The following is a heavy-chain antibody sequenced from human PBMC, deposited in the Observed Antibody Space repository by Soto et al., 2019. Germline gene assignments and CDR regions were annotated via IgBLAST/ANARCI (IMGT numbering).Heavy chain of an antibody. Sequence: QVQLVQSGAEVKKPGSSVKVSCKASGGTFSSYTISWVRQAPGQGLEWMGRIIPILGIANYAQKFQGRVTITADKSTSTAYMELSSLRSEDTAVYYCAIEDQLEYYYSYMDVWGKGTTVTVSS. D-gene: IGHD1-1*01. CDR2: IIPILGIA. V-gene: IGHV1-69*08. J-gene: IGHJ6*03. CDR1: GGTFSSYT. CDR3: AIEDQLEYYYSYMDV.